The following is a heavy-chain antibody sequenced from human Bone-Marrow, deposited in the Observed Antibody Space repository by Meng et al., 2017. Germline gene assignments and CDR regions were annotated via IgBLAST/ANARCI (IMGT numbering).Heavy chain of an antibody. V-gene: IGHV3-7*01. CDR2: IKQDGSEK. Sequence: GESLKISCAASGFTFSSYWMSWVRQAPGKGLEWVANIKQDGSEKYYVDSVKGRFTISRDNAKNSLYLQMNSLRAEDTAVYYCARWKLRGAFDPWGQGTLVTGAS. J-gene: IGHJ5*02. D-gene: IGHD1-26*01. CDR3: ARWKLRGAFDP. CDR1: GFTFSSYW.